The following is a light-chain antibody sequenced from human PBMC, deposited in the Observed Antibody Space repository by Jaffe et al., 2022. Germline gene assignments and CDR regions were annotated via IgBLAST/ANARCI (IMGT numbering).Light chain of an antibody. CDR1: SSDVGGYNY. J-gene: IGLJ1*01. CDR3: SSYTTSDTYV. Sequence: QSALTQPASVSGSPGQSITISCTGTSSDVGGYNYVSWYQHHPGKAPKLMLYGVNNRPSGVSNRFSGSRSGDTASLTISGLQAEDEAHYYCSSYTTSDTYVFGTGTKVTVV. CDR2: GVN. V-gene: IGLV2-14*01.